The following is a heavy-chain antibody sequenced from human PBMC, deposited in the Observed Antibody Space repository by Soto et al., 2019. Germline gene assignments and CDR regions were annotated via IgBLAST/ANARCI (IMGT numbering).Heavy chain of an antibody. CDR2: IYYSGST. J-gene: IGHJ4*02. CDR3: ARLAPGTESYYFDY. CDR1: GGSISSYY. V-gene: IGHV4-59*08. Sequence: ETLSLTCTVSGGSISSYYWSWIRQPPGKGLEWIGYIYYSGSTNYNPPLKSRVTISVDTSKNQFSLKLSSVTAADTAVYYCARLAPGTESYYFDYWGQGTLVTVSS. D-gene: IGHD1-1*01.